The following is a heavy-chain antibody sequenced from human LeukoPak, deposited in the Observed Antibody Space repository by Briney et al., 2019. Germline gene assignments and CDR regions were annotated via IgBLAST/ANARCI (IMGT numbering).Heavy chain of an antibody. CDR2: IYTSGTT. D-gene: IGHD4-11*01. CDR3: AREMSLTTVTSQKDYCYYYMDV. CDR1: GASINNYY. V-gene: IGHV4-4*07. Sequence: SETLSLTCTVSGASINNYYWSWIRQPAGKGLEWIGRIYTSGTTNYNPSLKSRVTMSVDTSKNQFSLKLNSVTAADTAVYYCAREMSLTTVTSQKDYCYYYMDVWGKGTTVTVSS. J-gene: IGHJ6*03.